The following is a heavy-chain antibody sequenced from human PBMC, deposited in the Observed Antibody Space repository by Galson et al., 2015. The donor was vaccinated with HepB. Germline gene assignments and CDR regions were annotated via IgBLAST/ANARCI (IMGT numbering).Heavy chain of an antibody. CDR3: ARGGMATIGGPSFDY. J-gene: IGHJ4*02. CDR1: GYSFTGYY. D-gene: IGHD5-24*01. CDR2: MNPNTGVT. V-gene: IGHV1-2*02. Sequence: SVKVSCKASGYSFTGYYIHWVRQAPGQGLEWVGWMNPNTGVTRYARKFQDRVTMTRDMSITTAHLELSSLRSDDTAVYYCARGGMATIGGPSFDYWGQGTLVTVSS.